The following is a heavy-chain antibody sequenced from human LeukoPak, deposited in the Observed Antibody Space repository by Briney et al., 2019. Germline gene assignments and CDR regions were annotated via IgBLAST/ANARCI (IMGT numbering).Heavy chain of an antibody. CDR1: GGFFSGYY. V-gene: IGHV4-34*01. CDR3: ARHPARPYYDILTGYYRDAEYFQH. Sequence: SETLSLTCDVYGGFFSGYYWNWIRQPPGKGLEWIGEINHSGSTNYNPSLKSRVTISVDTSKNQFSLKLSSVTAADTAVYYCARHPARPYYDILTGYYRDAEYFQHWGQGTLVTVSS. J-gene: IGHJ1*01. D-gene: IGHD3-9*01. CDR2: INHSGST.